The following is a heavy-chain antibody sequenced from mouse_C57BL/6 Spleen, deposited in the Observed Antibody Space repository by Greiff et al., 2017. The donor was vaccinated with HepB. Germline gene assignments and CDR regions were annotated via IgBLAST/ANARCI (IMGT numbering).Heavy chain of an antibody. Sequence: QVHVKQSGAELVRPGASVKLSCKASGYTFTDYYINWVKQRPGQGLEWIARIYPGSGNTYYNEKFKGKATLTAEKSSSTAYMQLSSLTSEDSAVYFCARLGLRRGRYFDVWGTGTTVTVSS. CDR1: GYTFTDYY. CDR3: ARLGLRRGRYFDV. J-gene: IGHJ1*03. D-gene: IGHD1-2*01. CDR2: IYPGSGNT. V-gene: IGHV1-76*01.